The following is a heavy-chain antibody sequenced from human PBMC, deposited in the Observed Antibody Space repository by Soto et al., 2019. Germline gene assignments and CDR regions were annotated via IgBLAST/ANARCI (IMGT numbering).Heavy chain of an antibody. CDR1: GYTFTTYG. J-gene: IGHJ6*02. Sequence: QVQLVQSGPEVRKPGASVKVSCKASGYTFTTYGISWVRQAPGQGLEWMGWISGYNGHTKYAQKSQGRVTMTTDTSTSTLSMDLRSLSSDDTAVYYCPREGALPYSYYGLAVWGQGPTVTVAS. CDR2: ISGYNGHT. V-gene: IGHV1-18*01. CDR3: PREGALPYSYYGLAV. D-gene: IGHD1-26*01.